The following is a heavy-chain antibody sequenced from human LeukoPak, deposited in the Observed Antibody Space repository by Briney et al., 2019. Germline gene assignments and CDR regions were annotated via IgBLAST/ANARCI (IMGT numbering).Heavy chain of an antibody. V-gene: IGHV4-39*01. CDR3: ARHFGT. CDR1: CSSIMTIYYS. CDR2: IYDSGST. D-gene: IGHD3/OR15-3a*01. Sequence: SETLSLTCTVSCSSIMTIYYSWCWILPPPGKGLEWTGSIYDSGSTSYNPSLKSRVTISVDTSKNQFSLKLNSVTAADTAVYYCARHFGTWGQGTLVTVSS. J-gene: IGHJ4*02.